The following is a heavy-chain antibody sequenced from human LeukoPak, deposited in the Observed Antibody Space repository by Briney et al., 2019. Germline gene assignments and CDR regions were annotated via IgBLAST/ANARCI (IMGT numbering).Heavy chain of an antibody. D-gene: IGHD2-21*02. CDR2: ISGDGGSS. CDR1: GFTFDDYA. Sequence: PGGSLRLSCAASGFTFDDYAMHWVRQAPGKGLEWVSLISGDGGSSYYADSVNGRFTISRDNSKNSLYLQMNSLRTEDTALYYCAKVFWAGAYCGGDCFAAFDIWGQGTMVTVSS. J-gene: IGHJ3*02. CDR3: AKVFWAGAYCGGDCFAAFDI. V-gene: IGHV3-43*02.